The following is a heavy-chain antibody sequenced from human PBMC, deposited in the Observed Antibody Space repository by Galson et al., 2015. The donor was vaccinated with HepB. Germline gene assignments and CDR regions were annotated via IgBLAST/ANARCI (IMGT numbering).Heavy chain of an antibody. CDR3: GKDGEQVRVYDY. V-gene: IGHV3-23*01. D-gene: IGHD1/OR15-1a*01. Sequence: SLRLSCSASGFTFSNHAMSWVRQVPGKGLECVSAITGDSATTYYADSAKGRFVVSRDNSKNTLYLQLYSLRAEDTAVYYCGKDGEQVRVYDYRGQGTLVTVSS. CDR2: ITGDSATT. CDR1: GFTFSNHA. J-gene: IGHJ4*01.